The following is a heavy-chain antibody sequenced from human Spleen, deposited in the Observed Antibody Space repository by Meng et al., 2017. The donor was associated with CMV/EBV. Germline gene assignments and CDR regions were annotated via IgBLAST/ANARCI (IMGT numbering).Heavy chain of an antibody. CDR2: IRYDGINK. D-gene: IGHD3-3*01. CDR3: ARDRGVERITIFGVVIEGDYYYGMDV. Sequence: GGSLRLSCAASGFTFSDYGMHWVRQAPGKGLEWVAFIRYDGINKYYSDSVKGRFTISRDNFKNTLYLQMNSLRAEDTAVYYCARDRGVERITIFGVVIEGDYYYGMDVWGQGTTVTVSS. V-gene: IGHV3-30*02. J-gene: IGHJ6*02. CDR1: GFTFSDYG.